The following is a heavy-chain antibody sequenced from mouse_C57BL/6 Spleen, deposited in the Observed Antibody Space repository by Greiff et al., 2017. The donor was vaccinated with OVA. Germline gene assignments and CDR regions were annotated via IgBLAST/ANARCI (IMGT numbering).Heavy chain of an antibody. J-gene: IGHJ1*03. CDR2: ISYDGSN. CDR1: GYSITSGYY. D-gene: IGHD1-1*01. V-gene: IGHV3-6*01. CDR3: AREPLYGSSYPLWYFDV. Sequence: EVKLMESGPGLVKPSQSLSLTCSVTGYSITSGYYWNWIRQFPGNKLEWMGYISYDGSNNYNPSLKNRISITRDTSKNQFFLKLNSVTTEDTATYYCAREPLYGSSYPLWYFDVWGTGTTVTVSS.